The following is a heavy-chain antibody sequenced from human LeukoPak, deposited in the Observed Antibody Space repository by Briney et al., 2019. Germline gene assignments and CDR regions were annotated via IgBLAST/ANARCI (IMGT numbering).Heavy chain of an antibody. J-gene: IGHJ4*02. Sequence: QPGRSLRLSCAASGFTFSSYGMHWVRQAPGKGLEWVAVISYDGSNKYYADSVKGRFTISRDNSKNTLYLQMNSLRAEDTAVYYCARRSHYGDSDYWGQGTLVTVSS. CDR3: ARRSHYGDSDY. V-gene: IGHV3-30*03. D-gene: IGHD4-17*01. CDR1: GFTFSSYG. CDR2: ISYDGSNK.